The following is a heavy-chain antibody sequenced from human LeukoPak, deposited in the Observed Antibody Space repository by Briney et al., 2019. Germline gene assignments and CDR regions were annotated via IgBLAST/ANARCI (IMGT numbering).Heavy chain of an antibody. V-gene: IGHV3-7*01. Sequence: GGSLRLSCVASGFTFSNYWMSWVRQAPGKGLEWVANIKEDVSEKNYVDSVKGRFTISRDNAKNSLYLQMNSLRTEDTAVYYCARWSSRAFDIWGQGTMVTVSS. J-gene: IGHJ3*02. CDR2: IKEDVSEK. CDR1: GFTFSNYW. D-gene: IGHD3-10*01. CDR3: ARWSSRAFDI.